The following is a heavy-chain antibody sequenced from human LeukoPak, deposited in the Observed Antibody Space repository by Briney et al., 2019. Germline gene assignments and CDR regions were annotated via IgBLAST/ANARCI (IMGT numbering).Heavy chain of an antibody. CDR2: LYHSGST. CDR1: GGSISRDGYS. V-gene: IGHV4-30-2*06. D-gene: IGHD4-17*01. J-gene: IGHJ2*01. CDR3: ARVATVHPHWYFDL. Sequence: SGTLSLTCAVSGGSISRDGYSWSWIRQSPGRGLEWIGYLYHSGSTFYNASLESRVTISVDRSKNQFSLKLTSVTAADTAMYYCARVATVHPHWYFDLWGRGALVTVSS.